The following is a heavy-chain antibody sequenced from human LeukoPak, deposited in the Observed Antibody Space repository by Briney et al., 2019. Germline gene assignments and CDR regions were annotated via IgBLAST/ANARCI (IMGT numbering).Heavy chain of an antibody. V-gene: IGHV4-34*01. D-gene: IGHD3-22*01. Sequence: SETLSLTCAVYGGSFSGYYWSWIRQPPGKGLEWIGEINHSGSTNYNPSLKSRVTISVDTSKNQFSLKLSSVTAADTAVYYCARSSDYYDSSGYYLSFDYWGQGTLVTVSS. CDR1: GGSFSGYY. CDR2: INHSGST. CDR3: ARSSDYYDSSGYYLSFDY. J-gene: IGHJ4*02.